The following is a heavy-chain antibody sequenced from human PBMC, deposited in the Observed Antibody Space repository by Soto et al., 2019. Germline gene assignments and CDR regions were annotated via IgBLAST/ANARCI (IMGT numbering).Heavy chain of an antibody. CDR2: ISSSSSTI. J-gene: IGHJ6*02. CDR1: GFTFSSYS. CDR3: ARARDSSSWYIGAPGYYGMDV. Sequence: GGSLRLSCAAFGFTFSSYSMNWVRQVPGKGLEWFSYISSSSSTIYYADSVKGRFTISRDNAKNSLYLQMNSLRAEDTAVYYCARARDSSSWYIGAPGYYGMDVWGQGTTVTVSS. D-gene: IGHD6-13*01. V-gene: IGHV3-48*01.